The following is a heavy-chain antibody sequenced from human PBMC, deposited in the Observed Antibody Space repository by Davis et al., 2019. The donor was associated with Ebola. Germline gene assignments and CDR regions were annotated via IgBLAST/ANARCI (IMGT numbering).Heavy chain of an antibody. V-gene: IGHV4-34*01. CDR1: GGSFSGYY. CDR3: ARLNSGGSCYGDY. Sequence: GSLRLSCAVYGGSFSGYYWSWIRQPPGKGLEWIGEINHSGSTNYNPSLKSRVTISVDTSKNQFYLKLSSVTAADTAVYYCARLNSGGSCYGDYWGQGTLVTVSS. CDR2: INHSGST. D-gene: IGHD2-15*01. J-gene: IGHJ4*02.